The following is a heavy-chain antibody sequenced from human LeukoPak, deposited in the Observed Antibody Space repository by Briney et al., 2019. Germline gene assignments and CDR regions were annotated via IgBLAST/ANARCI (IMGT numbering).Heavy chain of an antibody. CDR2: IRSKANSYAT. Sequence: GALRLSCAASGFTFSGSAMHWVRQASGKGLEWVGRIRSKANSYATAYAASVKGRFTISRDDSKNTAYLQMNSLKTEDTAVYYCTRLDWPYYYDSSGYPRDYWGQGTLVTVSS. CDR1: GFTFSGSA. CDR3: TRLDWPYYYDSSGYPRDY. V-gene: IGHV3-73*01. D-gene: IGHD3-22*01. J-gene: IGHJ4*02.